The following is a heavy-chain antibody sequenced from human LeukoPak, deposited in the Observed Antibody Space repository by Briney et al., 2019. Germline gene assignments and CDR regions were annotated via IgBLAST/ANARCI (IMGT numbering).Heavy chain of an antibody. CDR1: GFTFSKYV. V-gene: IGHV3-30-3*01. CDR3: ARDGGPYGNSFFGY. Sequence: GGSLRLSCAASGFTFSKYVMHWVRQAPGKGLEWVAVISYDGNNKYYVDSEKGRFTISRDNSKNTLHLQMNSLRAEDTAVYYRARDGGPYGNSFFGYWGQGTLVTVSS. J-gene: IGHJ4*02. CDR2: ISYDGNNK. D-gene: IGHD4-23*01.